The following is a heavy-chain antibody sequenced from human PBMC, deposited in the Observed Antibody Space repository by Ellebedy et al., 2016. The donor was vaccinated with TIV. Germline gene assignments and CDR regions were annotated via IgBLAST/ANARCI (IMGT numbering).Heavy chain of an antibody. Sequence: AASVKVSCKASGDTFSSYGISWVRQAPGHGLEWMGRIIPILGIANYAQKFQGRVTITADKSTSTAYMELSSLRSEDTAVYYCATVMTTVTNDAFHIWGQGTMVTVSS. V-gene: IGHV1-69*04. D-gene: IGHD4-17*01. CDR1: GDTFSSYG. CDR2: IIPILGIA. CDR3: ATVMTTVTNDAFHI. J-gene: IGHJ3*02.